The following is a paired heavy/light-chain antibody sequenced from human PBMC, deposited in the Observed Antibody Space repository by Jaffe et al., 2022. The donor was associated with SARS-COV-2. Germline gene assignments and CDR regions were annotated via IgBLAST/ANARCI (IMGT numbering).Heavy chain of an antibody. Sequence: QLQLQESGPGLLKTSETLSLTCTVSGDSISSSSTFWGWIRRPPGKGLEWIGSIFYTGTTYYNPSLKSRVTISLDTSKNQFSLRLSSVMAADTAVYYCARHWPTIAAPFDPWGQGTLVTVSS. CDR3: ARHWPTIAAPFDP. D-gene: IGHD6-6*01. CDR2: IFYTGTT. V-gene: IGHV4-39*01. J-gene: IGHJ5*02. CDR1: GDSISSSSTF.
Light chain of an antibody. CDR1: SSDVGAYNF. CDR2: EVN. V-gene: IGLV2-8*01. CDR3: SSYAGNNNLV. J-gene: IGLJ2*01. Sequence: QSALTQPPSASGSPGQSVTISCTGTSSDVGAYNFVSWYQHHPGKAPKLMIYEVNRRPSGVPDRFSGSKSGDTASLTVSGLQAEDEGAYYCSSYAGNNNLVFGGGTKLTVL.